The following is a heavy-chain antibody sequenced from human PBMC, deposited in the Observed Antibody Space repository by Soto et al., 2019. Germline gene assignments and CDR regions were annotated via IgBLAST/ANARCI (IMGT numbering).Heavy chain of an antibody. Sequence: SETLSLTCAVSGGSISSSNWWSWVRQPPGKGLEWIGEIYHSGSTNYNPSLKSRVTISEDKSKNQFSLKLSSVTAADTAVYYCASQYYYDSSGYPIEYFQHWGQGTLVTVS. CDR1: GGSISSSNW. V-gene: IGHV4-4*02. J-gene: IGHJ1*01. CDR2: IYHSGST. CDR3: ASQYYYDSSGYPIEYFQH. D-gene: IGHD3-22*01.